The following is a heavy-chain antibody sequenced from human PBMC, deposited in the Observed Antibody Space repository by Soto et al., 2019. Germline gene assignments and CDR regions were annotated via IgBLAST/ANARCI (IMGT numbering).Heavy chain of an antibody. CDR2: IYHSGST. Sequence: SETLSLTCAVSGGSISSSNWWSWVRQPPGKGLEWIGEIYHSGSTNYNPSLKSRVTISVDKSKNQFSLKLSSVTAADTAVYYCARVRMTQRTSWFDPWGQGILVTVSS. V-gene: IGHV4-4*02. J-gene: IGHJ5*02. CDR3: ARVRMTQRTSWFDP. CDR1: GGSISSSNW. D-gene: IGHD6-25*01.